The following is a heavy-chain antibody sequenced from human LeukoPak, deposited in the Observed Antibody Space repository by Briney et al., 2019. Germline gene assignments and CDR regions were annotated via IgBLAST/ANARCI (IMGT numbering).Heavy chain of an antibody. D-gene: IGHD5-12*01. CDR1: GYTFTSYG. V-gene: IGHV1-18*01. Sequence: ASVKVSCKASGYTFTSYGISWVRQAPGQGLEWMGWISAYNGNTNYAQKLQGRVTMTTDTATSTAYMEVGSLRADDTAVYYCARDRIPPGVRGYVKYHYYYYYMDLWPKGNTLRVFS. CDR3: ARDRIPPGVRGYVKYHYYYYYMDL. CDR2: ISAYNGNT. J-gene: IGHJ6*03.